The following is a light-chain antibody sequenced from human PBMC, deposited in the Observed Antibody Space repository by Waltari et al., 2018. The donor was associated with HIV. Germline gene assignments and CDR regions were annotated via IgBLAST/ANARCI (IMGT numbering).Light chain of an antibody. CDR3: CSYAGDSNYV. V-gene: IGLV2-23*02. Sequence: QSALTQPASVSGSLGQSIRISSSGSSSDLGLYNLVPWYQVSPGKAPKLIIHEVNKRPSGVSDRFSGSKSGKTASLTISGLQTEDEADYYCCSYAGDSNYVFGTGTKVTVL. J-gene: IGLJ1*01. CDR2: EVN. CDR1: SSDLGLYNL.